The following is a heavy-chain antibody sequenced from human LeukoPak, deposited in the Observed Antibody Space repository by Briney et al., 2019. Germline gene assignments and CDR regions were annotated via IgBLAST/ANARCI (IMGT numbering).Heavy chain of an antibody. J-gene: IGHJ4*02. CDR1: GYSINGGYY. CDR3: ARVAYDFWSGYNPPFYFDY. CDR2: IYHSGDT. V-gene: IGHV4-38-2*01. D-gene: IGHD3-3*01. Sequence: SETLSLTCAVSGYSINGGYYWGWIRQPPGKGLEWIATIYHSGDTYYNPSLKSRVTISVDTSKNQFSLKLNSVTAADTAVYYCARVAYDFWSGYNPPFYFDYWGQGTPATVSS.